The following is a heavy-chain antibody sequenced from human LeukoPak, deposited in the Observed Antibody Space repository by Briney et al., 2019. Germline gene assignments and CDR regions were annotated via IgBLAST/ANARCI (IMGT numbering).Heavy chain of an antibody. CDR1: GFTFNDYY. Sequence: PGGSLRLSCAASGFTFNDYYMSWIRQAPGKGLEWVSYISNTDETRTYADSVKGRFTISRDNAKNSLHLEMNSLRAEDTAVYYCAREIVSAVAGNFDYWGQGTLVTVSS. D-gene: IGHD6-19*01. J-gene: IGHJ4*02. V-gene: IGHV3-11*04. CDR2: ISNTDETR. CDR3: AREIVSAVAGNFDY.